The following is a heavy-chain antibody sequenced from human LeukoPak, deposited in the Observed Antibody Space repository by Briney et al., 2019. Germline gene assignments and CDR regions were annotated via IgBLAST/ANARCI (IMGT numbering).Heavy chain of an antibody. Sequence: GGSLRLSCAAFGFTFSSYAMHWVRQAPGKGLEWVAVISYDGSNKYYADSVKGRFTISRDNSKNTLYLQMNSLRAEDTAVYYCARDKFDYDSSGYYDWGQGTLVTVSS. CDR2: ISYDGSNK. CDR3: ARDKFDYDSSGYYD. J-gene: IGHJ4*02. V-gene: IGHV3-30-3*01. D-gene: IGHD3-22*01. CDR1: GFTFSSYA.